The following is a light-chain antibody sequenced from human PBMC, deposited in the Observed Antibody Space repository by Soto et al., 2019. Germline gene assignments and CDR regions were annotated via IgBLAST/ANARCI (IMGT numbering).Light chain of an antibody. CDR2: DVS. CDR3: CSYAGSYAFAV. J-gene: IGLJ2*01. Sequence: QSALTQPRSVSGSPGQSITISCTGNSSDVGAYNYVSWYQQHPGKVPKFMIYDVSKRPSGVPDRFSGSKSGNTASLTISGLQAEDEADYYCCSYAGSYAFAVFGGGTQLTVL. CDR1: SSDVGAYNY. V-gene: IGLV2-11*01.